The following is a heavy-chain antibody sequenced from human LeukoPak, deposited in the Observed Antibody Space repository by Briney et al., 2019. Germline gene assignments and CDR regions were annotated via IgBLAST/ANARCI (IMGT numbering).Heavy chain of an antibody. J-gene: IGHJ4*02. Sequence: SETLSLTCTVSGRSISSYYWSWIRQPPGKGLEWIGYIYHSGSTYYNPSLKSRVTISVDRSKNQFSLKLSSVTAADTAVYYCARGARDGYNSLDYWGQGTLVTVSS. CDR1: GRSISSYY. D-gene: IGHD5-24*01. CDR3: ARGARDGYNSLDY. V-gene: IGHV4-59*12. CDR2: IYHSGST.